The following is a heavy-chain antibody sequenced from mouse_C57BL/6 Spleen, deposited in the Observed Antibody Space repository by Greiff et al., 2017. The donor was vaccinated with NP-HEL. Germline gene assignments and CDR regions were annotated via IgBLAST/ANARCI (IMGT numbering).Heavy chain of an antibody. J-gene: IGHJ2*01. CDR2: INPNNGGT. CDR3: ARAGDSNSFDY. Sequence: VQLQQSGPELVKPGASVKIPCKASGYTFTDYNMDWVKQSHGKSLEWIGDINPNNGGTIYNQKFKGKATLTVDKSSSTAYMELRSLTSEDTAVYYCARAGDSNSFDYWGQGTTLTVSS. CDR1: GYTFTDYN. D-gene: IGHD2-5*01. V-gene: IGHV1-18*01.